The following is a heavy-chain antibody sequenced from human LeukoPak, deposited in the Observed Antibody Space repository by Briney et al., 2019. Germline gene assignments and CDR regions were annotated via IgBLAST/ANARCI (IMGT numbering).Heavy chain of an antibody. D-gene: IGHD3-9*01. CDR3: AKDLSYDILTGEFDY. Sequence: GGSLRLSCAASGFTFSSYAMSWVRQAPGKGLEWVSAISGSGGSTYYADSVKGRFTISRDNSKNTLYLQMNSLRAEDTAVYYCAKDLSYDILTGEFDYWGQGALVTVSS. J-gene: IGHJ4*02. CDR1: GFTFSSYA. V-gene: IGHV3-23*01. CDR2: ISGSGGST.